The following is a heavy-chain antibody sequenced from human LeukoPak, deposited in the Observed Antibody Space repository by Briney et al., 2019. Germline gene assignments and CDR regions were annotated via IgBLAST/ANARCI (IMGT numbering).Heavy chain of an antibody. CDR1: GFTFSSYW. D-gene: IGHD4-17*01. V-gene: IGHV3-74*01. CDR2: INSDGSST. CDR3: ASLNVGDYGSVDY. Sequence: GGSLRLSCAASGFTFSSYWMHWVRQAPGKGLVWVSRINSDGSSTSYADSVKGRFTISRDNAKNTLYLQMNSLRAEDTAVYYCASLNVGDYGSVDYWGQGTLVTVSS. J-gene: IGHJ4*02.